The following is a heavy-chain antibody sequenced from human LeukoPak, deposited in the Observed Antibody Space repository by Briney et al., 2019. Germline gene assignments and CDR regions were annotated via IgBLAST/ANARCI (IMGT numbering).Heavy chain of an antibody. CDR3: ARDRYCSSTSCYRGYFQH. V-gene: IGHV1-18*01. J-gene: IGHJ1*01. CDR2: ISAYNGNT. CDR1: GYTFTSYG. D-gene: IGHD2-2*01. Sequence: ASVKVSCKASGYTFTSYGISRVRQAPGQGLEWMGWISAYNGNTNYAQKLQGRVTMTTDTSTSTAYMELRSLRSDDTAVYYCARDRYCSSTSCYRGYFQHWGQGTLVTVSS.